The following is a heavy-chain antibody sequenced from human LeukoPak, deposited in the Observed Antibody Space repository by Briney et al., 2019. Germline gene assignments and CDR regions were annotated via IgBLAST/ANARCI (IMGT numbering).Heavy chain of an antibody. CDR3: ARGLLRYFDWLLYSFDY. CDR2: IYYGGST. J-gene: IGHJ4*02. CDR1: GGSISSYY. Sequence: SETLSLTCTVSGGSISSYYWSWIRQPPGKGLEWIGYIYYGGSTNYNPSLKSRVTISVDTSKNQFSLKLSSVTAADTAVYYCARGLLRYFDWLLYSFDYWGQGTLVTVSS. D-gene: IGHD3-9*01. V-gene: IGHV4-59*01.